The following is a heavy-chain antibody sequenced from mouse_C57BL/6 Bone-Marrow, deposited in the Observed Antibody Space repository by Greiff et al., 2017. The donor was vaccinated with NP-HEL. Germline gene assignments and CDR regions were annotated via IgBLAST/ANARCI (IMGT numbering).Heavy chain of an antibody. CDR3: ASRAY. V-gene: IGHV1-81*01. J-gene: IGHJ3*01. CDR1: GYTFTSYG. Sequence: VKLQESGAELARPGASVKLSCKASGYTFTSYGISWVKQRTGQGLEWIGEIYPRSGNTYYNEKFKGKATLTADKSSSTAYMELRSLTSEDSAVYFCASRAYWGQGTLVTVSA. CDR2: IYPRSGNT.